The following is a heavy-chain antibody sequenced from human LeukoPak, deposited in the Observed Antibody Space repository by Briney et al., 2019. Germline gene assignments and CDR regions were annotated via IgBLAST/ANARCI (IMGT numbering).Heavy chain of an antibody. D-gene: IGHD6-19*01. Sequence: GASVKVSCKASGYTFTGYYMHWVRQAPGQGLEWMGWINPNSGGTNYAQKFQGRVTMTRDTSISTAYMELSRLRSDDTAVYYCARVRRVAVINWFDPWGQGTLVTVSS. CDR1: GYTFTGYY. V-gene: IGHV1-2*02. CDR2: INPNSGGT. J-gene: IGHJ5*02. CDR3: ARVRRVAVINWFDP.